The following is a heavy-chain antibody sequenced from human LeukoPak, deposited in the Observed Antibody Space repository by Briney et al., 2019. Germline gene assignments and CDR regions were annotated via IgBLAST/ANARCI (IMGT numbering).Heavy chain of an antibody. CDR1: GFTFSSYG. Sequence: PGRSLRLSCAASGFTFSSYGMHWVRRAPGKGLEWVAVISYDGSNKYYADSVKGRFTISRDNSKNTLYLQMNSLRAEDTAVYYCAKLVEYSSSSSYWGQGTLVTVSS. J-gene: IGHJ4*02. V-gene: IGHV3-30*18. CDR2: ISYDGSNK. D-gene: IGHD6-6*01. CDR3: AKLVEYSSSSSY.